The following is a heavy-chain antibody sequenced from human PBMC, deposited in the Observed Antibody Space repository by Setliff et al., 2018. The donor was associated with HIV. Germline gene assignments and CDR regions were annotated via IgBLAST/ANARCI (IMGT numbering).Heavy chain of an antibody. CDR1: GYSISSGYY. V-gene: IGHV4-38-2*01. CDR2: IHNSGTT. CDR3: ARSNLEPTSRLFDP. J-gene: IGHJ5*02. Sequence: PSETLSLTCAVSGYSISSGYYWGWIRQPPGKGLEWIGYIHNSGTTHYNPAFESRLIISLDISNNRFSLNLASVTAADTAVYYCARSNLEPTSRLFDPWGPGTLVTVS. D-gene: IGHD1-1*01.